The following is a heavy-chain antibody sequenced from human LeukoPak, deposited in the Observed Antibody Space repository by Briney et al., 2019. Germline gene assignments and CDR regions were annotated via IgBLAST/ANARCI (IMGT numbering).Heavy chain of an antibody. CDR1: GFTFSNYA. V-gene: IGHV3-23*01. D-gene: IGHD7-27*01. CDR3: AKGTGDMGYYFDY. CDR2: IRVTDNT. Sequence: QPGGSLRLSCAASGFTFSNYAMNWVRQAPGKGLEWVSGIRVTDNTYYADPVKGRFTISRDNSENTLYLQMSGLRAEDTAVYYYAKGTGDMGYYFDYWGQGTLVTVSS. J-gene: IGHJ4*02.